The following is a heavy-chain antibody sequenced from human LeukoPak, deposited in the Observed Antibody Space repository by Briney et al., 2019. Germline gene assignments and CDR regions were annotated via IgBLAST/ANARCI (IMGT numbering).Heavy chain of an antibody. D-gene: IGHD3-22*01. Sequence: SETLSLTCTVSGYSISSGYYWGWIRQPPGQGLEWIGSIYHSGSTYYNPPLKSRVTMSVDTSKNQFSLKLSSVTAADTAVYYCARDTYYYDSSGYWADYWGQGTLVTVSS. CDR3: ARDTYYYDSSGYWADY. CDR1: GYSISSGYY. J-gene: IGHJ4*02. CDR2: IYHSGST. V-gene: IGHV4-38-2*02.